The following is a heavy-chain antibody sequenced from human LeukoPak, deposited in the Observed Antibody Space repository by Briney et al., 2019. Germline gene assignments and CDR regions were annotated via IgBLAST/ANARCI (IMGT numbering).Heavy chain of an antibody. CDR2: MSYDGTNK. V-gene: IGHV3-30*18. CDR1: GFTFSTYV. Sequence: GRSLRLSCAASGFTFSTYVLHWVRQAPGKGLGWVAVMSYDGTNKYYADSVKGRFTISRDNSKNTVYLQMNSLRAEDTAVYYCAKESGLSGTYYKAFDYWGQGTLVTVSS. J-gene: IGHJ4*02. D-gene: IGHD1-26*01. CDR3: AKESGLSGTYYKAFDY.